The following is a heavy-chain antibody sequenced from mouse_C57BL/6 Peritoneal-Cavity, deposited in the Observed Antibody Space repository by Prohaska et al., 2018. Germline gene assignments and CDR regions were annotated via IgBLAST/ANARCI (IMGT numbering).Heavy chain of an antibody. CDR2: IKPYNGGT. Sequence: HGKRLEWIGGIKPYNGGTSYNQKFKGKATLTVDKSSSTAYMELNSLTSEDSAVYYCARMDDYDNAMDYWDQGTSVTVSS. J-gene: IGHJ4*01. V-gene: IGHV1-19*01. CDR3: ARMDDYDNAMDY. D-gene: IGHD2-4*01.